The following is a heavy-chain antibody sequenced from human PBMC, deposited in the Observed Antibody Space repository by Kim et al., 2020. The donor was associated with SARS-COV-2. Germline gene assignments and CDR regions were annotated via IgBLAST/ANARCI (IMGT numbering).Heavy chain of an antibody. D-gene: IGHD1-26*01. CDR1: GFTVSSNY. J-gene: IGHJ5*02. Sequence: GGSLRLSCAASGFTVSSNYMSWVRQAPGKGLEWVSIIYSGGSTYYADSVKGRFTISRDNSKNTLYLQMNSLRAEDTAVYYCARGLEIVGANWFDPWGQGTLVTVS. CDR2: IYSGGST. CDR3: ARGLEIVGANWFDP. V-gene: IGHV3-66*01.